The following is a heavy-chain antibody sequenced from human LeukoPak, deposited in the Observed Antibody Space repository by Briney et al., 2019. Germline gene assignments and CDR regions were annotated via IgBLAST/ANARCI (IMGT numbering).Heavy chain of an antibody. J-gene: IGHJ5*02. CDR1: DYSISSDDYY. CDR3: ARGGSYVDTAIKQFDP. D-gene: IGHD5-18*01. V-gene: IGHV4-38-2*02. CDR2: IFHSGST. Sequence: SETLSLTCIVSDYSISSDDYYWGWIRQPPGKGLEWIGSIFHSGSTYYNPSLKSRVTISVDTSKNQFSLKLSSVTAADTAVYYCARGGSYVDTAIKQFDPWGQGTLVAVSS.